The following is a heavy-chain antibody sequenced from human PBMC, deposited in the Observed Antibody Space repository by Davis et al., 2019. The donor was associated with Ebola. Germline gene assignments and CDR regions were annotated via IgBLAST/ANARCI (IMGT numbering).Heavy chain of an antibody. Sequence: GESLKISCAASGFTFSNYNMNWVRQAPGKGLEWVSSISSTSTYIYYAGSVKGRFTISRDNAKNSLYLQMTSLRAEDTAVYYCARDPLYYYDSSRLGYYYYYGMDVWGKGTTVTVSS. CDR2: ISSTSTYI. J-gene: IGHJ6*04. CDR1: GFTFSNYN. V-gene: IGHV3-21*01. D-gene: IGHD3-22*01. CDR3: ARDPLYYYDSSRLGYYYYYGMDV.